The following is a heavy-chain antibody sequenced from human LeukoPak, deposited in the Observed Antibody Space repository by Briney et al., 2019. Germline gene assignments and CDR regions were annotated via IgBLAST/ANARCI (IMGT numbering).Heavy chain of an antibody. D-gene: IGHD5-12*01. V-gene: IGHV3-23*01. CDR2: ISGSGGGT. Sequence: GGSLRLSCAASGFTFSSYAMSWVRQAPGKGLEWVSAISGSGGGTYYADGVKGRFTISRDNPKNTLFLQMNSLRAEDTAVYYCAKDARGYSWYYYMDVWGKGTTVTVSS. CDR3: AKDARGYSWYYYMDV. J-gene: IGHJ6*03. CDR1: GFTFSSYA.